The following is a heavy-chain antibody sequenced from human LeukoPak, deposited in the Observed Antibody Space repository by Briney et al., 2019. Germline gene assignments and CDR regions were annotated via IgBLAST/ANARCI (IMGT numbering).Heavy chain of an antibody. D-gene: IGHD3-16*01. V-gene: IGHV4-59*01. Sequence: SETLSLTCTVSDDSKSDYYRGWIRQPPGKGLEWIGYFHSSGTSTYNPSLKSRVTISADTSKNQFSLKLNSLTTADTAVYYCTRGAGWLIDYWGQGILVTVSS. J-gene: IGHJ4*02. CDR2: FHSSGTS. CDR3: TRGAGWLIDY. CDR1: DDSKSDYY.